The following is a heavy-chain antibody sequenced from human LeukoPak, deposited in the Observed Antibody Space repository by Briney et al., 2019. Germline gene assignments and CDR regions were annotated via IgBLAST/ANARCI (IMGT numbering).Heavy chain of an antibody. V-gene: IGHV1-46*01. CDR3: ARDSGTSDYYDSSGYSAY. CDR2: INPSGGST. D-gene: IGHD3-22*01. CDR1: GYTFTSYY. J-gene: IGHJ4*02. Sequence: ASVKVSCKASGYTFTSYYMHWVRQAPGQGLEWMGIINPSGGSTSYAQKFQGRVTMTRDTSTSTVYMELSSLRSEDTAVYYCARDSGTSDYYDSSGYSAYWGQGTLVTVSS.